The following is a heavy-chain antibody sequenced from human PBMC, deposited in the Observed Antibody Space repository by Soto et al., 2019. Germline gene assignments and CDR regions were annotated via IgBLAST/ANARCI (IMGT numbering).Heavy chain of an antibody. V-gene: IGHV3-23*01. Sequence: GGSLRLSCAASGFTFSSYAMSWVRQAPGKGLEWVSAISGSGGSTYYADSVKGRFTISRDNSKNTLYLQMNSLRAEDTAVYYCAKVFGDCDILTGYRHYYYYMDVWGKGTTVTVSS. D-gene: IGHD3-9*01. CDR2: ISGSGGST. CDR3: AKVFGDCDILTGYRHYYYYMDV. J-gene: IGHJ6*03. CDR1: GFTFSSYA.